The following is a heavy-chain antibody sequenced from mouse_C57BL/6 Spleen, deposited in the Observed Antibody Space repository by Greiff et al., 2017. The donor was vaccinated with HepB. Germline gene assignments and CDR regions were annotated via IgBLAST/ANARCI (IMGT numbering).Heavy chain of an antibody. CDR1: GYTFTSYW. V-gene: IGHV1-52*01. J-gene: IGHJ2*01. Sequence: QVQLQQPGAELVRPGSSVKLSCKASGYTFTSYWMHWVKQRPIQGLEWIGNIDPSDSETHYNQKFKDKATLTVDKSSSTAYMQLSSLTSEDSAVYYCARDGYYDGSSFDYWGQGTTLTVSS. CDR2: IDPSDSET. CDR3: ARDGYYDGSSFDY. D-gene: IGHD1-1*01.